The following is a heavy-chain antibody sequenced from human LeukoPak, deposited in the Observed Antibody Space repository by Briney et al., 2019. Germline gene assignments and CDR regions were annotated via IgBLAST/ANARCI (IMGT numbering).Heavy chain of an antibody. CDR1: GFTFDDYA. Sequence: GGSLRLSCAASGFTFDDYAMHWVRQAPGKGLEWVSGISWNSGSIGYADSVKGRFTISRDNAKNSLYLQMNSLRAEDTALYYCAKSVGSSGWTHYFDYWGQGTLVTVSS. J-gene: IGHJ4*02. V-gene: IGHV3-9*01. CDR2: ISWNSGSI. D-gene: IGHD6-19*01. CDR3: AKSVGSSGWTHYFDY.